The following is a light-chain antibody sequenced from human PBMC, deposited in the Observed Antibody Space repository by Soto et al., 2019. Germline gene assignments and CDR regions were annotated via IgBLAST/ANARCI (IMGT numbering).Light chain of an antibody. J-gene: IGKJ4*01. CDR1: QSISTY. CDR3: QQYNNWPLT. CDR2: SAS. Sequence: DDPLTPPPAATAAVAGGEVTITCRASQSISTYLNWWQHKPGTAPRLLISSASNLHTGVPSRFSGSGSGTAFTLTIRSLQSEDSAAYYCQQYNNWPLTFGGGTKVDIK. V-gene: IGKV1-5*01.